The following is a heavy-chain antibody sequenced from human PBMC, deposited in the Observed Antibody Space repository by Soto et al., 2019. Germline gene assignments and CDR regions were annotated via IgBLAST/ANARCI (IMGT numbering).Heavy chain of an antibody. CDR3: ARDFDYFDY. CDR1: SASFKSGSYY. CDR2: VYYLGRT. J-gene: IGHJ4*02. V-gene: IGHV4-61*01. Sequence: SETLSLTCTVSSASFKSGSYYWSWIRQPPGKGLEWIGYVYYLGRTSYNPSLKSRVTISMDTSRRQFSLWLSSVTAADTAIYYCARDFDYFDYWGQGTLVTVSS.